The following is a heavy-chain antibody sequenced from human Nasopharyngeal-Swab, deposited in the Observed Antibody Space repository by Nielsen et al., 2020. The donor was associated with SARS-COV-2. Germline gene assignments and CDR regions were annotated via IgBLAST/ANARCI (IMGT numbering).Heavy chain of an antibody. Sequence: GGSLRLSCAASGFTFSSYGMHWVRKAPGKGLEWVAVISYDGSNKYYADSVKGRFTISRDNSKNTLYLQMNSLRAEDTAVYYCAKPYSGSYWAALDYWGQGTLVTVSS. CDR2: ISYDGSNK. J-gene: IGHJ4*02. D-gene: IGHD1-26*01. CDR1: GFTFSSYG. V-gene: IGHV3-30*18. CDR3: AKPYSGSYWAALDY.